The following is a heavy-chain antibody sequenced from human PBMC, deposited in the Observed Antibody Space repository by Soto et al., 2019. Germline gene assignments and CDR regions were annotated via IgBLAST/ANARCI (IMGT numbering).Heavy chain of an antibody. Sequence: QVQLLQSAPEVRKPGASVKVSCKASGYTFSDYYIYWVRQATGQRLEWLGWINPRTTATNFALKFQGRVALSMDSSTDTIYMELSSLRSDDTAVYYCARELRTLASPLDVWGQGTLVTVSS. D-gene: IGHD3-3*02. CDR3: ARELRTLASPLDV. J-gene: IGHJ4*02. V-gene: IGHV1-2*02. CDR1: GYTFSDYY. CDR2: INPRTTAT.